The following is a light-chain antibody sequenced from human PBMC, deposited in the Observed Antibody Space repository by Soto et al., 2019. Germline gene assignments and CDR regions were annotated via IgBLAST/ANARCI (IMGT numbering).Light chain of an antibody. Sequence: QSVLTQPPSASGTPGQSVTISCSGSSSNIGDNPVNWYRHLPGAAPTLLIYLNDQRPSGVPDRFSGSKSGTSASLVISGLQPGDEADYYCAAWDYSLNALFXTGTKVTVL. CDR3: AAWDYSLNAL. CDR1: SSNIGDNP. CDR2: LND. J-gene: IGLJ1*01. V-gene: IGLV1-44*01.